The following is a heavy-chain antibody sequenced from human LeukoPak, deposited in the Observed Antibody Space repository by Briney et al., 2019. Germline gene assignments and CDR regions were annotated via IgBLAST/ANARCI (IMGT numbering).Heavy chain of an antibody. CDR3: ARDRGHDILTWDY. Sequence: ASVKVSCKASGYTFTGYYMHWVRQAPGQGLEWMGWINPNSGGTNYAQKFQGRVTMTRDTSISTAYMELSRLRSDDTAVYYCARDRGHDILTWDYWGQGTLVTVSS. J-gene: IGHJ4*02. CDR1: GYTFTGYY. D-gene: IGHD3-9*01. CDR2: INPNSGGT. V-gene: IGHV1-2*02.